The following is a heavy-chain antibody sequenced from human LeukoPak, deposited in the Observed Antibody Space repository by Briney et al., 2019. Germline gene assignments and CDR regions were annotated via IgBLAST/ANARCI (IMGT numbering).Heavy chain of an antibody. CDR2: ISSSGST. CDR1: GDSISSGDYY. CDR3: ARDSWGYYDLDI. J-gene: IGHJ3*02. V-gene: IGHV4-61*02. Sequence: SETLSLTCTVSGDSISSGDYYWSWIRQPAGKGLEWIGRISSSGSTNYNPSLKSRVTISIDTSKNQLSLKLSSVTAADTAVYYCARDSWGYYDLDIWGRGTMVTVSS. D-gene: IGHD3-3*01.